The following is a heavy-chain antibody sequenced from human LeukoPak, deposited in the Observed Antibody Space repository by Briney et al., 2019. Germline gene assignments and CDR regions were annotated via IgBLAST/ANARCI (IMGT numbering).Heavy chain of an antibody. Sequence: GGSLRLSCAASGFTFSSYAMHWVRQAPSKGLEWVAVTSYDGSKKYYADSAKGRFTISRDNSKNTLYLQMNSLRVEDTAVYYCAKDGRDGYNYPSYYFDYWGQGTLVTVSS. CDR3: AKDGRDGYNYPSYYFDY. J-gene: IGHJ4*02. V-gene: IGHV3-30*18. CDR1: GFTFSSYA. CDR2: TSYDGSKK. D-gene: IGHD5-12*01.